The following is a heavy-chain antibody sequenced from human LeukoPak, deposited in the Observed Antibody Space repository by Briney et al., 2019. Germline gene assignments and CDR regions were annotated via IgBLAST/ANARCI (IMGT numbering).Heavy chain of an antibody. CDR2: IRSGANNYAT. J-gene: IGHJ1*01. CDR3: SAGTSGWTGFVRL. D-gene: IGHD6-19*01. V-gene: IGHV3-73*01. CDR1: TFTLNEFT. Sequence: GGSLRLSCAASTFTLNEFTMQWLPQASGKALVWVARIRSGANNYATKYGAWVKGRFTISRDDAKITANLQRNSLKTEDKSIYYCSAGTSGWTGFVRLWGEGTLVTVSS.